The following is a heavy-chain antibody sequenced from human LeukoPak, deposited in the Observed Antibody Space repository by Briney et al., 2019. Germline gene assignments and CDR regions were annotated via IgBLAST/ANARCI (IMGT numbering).Heavy chain of an antibody. CDR2: IYYSGST. V-gene: IGHV4-39*07. D-gene: IGHD5-18*01. Sequence: SETLSLTCTVSGGSISSDSYYWGWIRQPPGKGLQWIGCIYYSGSTYYNPSLKSRVTISVDTSKNQFSLKLSSVTAADTAVYYCARGHRYSYGLNWFDPWGQGTLVTVSS. CDR3: ARGHRYSYGLNWFDP. J-gene: IGHJ5*02. CDR1: GGSISSDSYY.